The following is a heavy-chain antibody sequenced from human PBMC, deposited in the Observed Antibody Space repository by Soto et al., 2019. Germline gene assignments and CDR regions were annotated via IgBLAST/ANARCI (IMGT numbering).Heavy chain of an antibody. V-gene: IGHV3-23*01. CDR3: ARGPFLWSALRDGFDP. J-gene: IGHJ5*02. D-gene: IGHD3-3*01. CDR1: GFSFSSYD. Sequence: GSLRLFSAAPGFSFSSYDLSWDRQAPGPGLEWVSAFIGSGGSTYYADPVKGGFTITIDNSKNTHYLQMNILSADDTAVYYCARGPFLWSALRDGFDPWGQGTLVTVSS. CDR2: FIGSGGST.